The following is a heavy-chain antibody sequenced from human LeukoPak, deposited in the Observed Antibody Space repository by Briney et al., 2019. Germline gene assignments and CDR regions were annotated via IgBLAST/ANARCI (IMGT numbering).Heavy chain of an antibody. D-gene: IGHD6-19*01. CDR1: GYTFTDYY. J-gene: IGHJ3*02. V-gene: IGHV1-2*02. Sequence: ASVKVSCKASGYTFTDYYMHWVRQAPGQGLEWMAWINPNSGATEYAQRFQGRVTTTRDTSIKTVYMEMSSLRFDDAAVYYCARGTPMAVAGKRAFDIWGQGTMVTVSS. CDR2: INPNSGAT. CDR3: ARGTPMAVAGKRAFDI.